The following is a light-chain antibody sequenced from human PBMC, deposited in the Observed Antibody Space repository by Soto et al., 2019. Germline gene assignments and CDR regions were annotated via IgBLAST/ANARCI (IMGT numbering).Light chain of an antibody. CDR1: QSISTW. J-gene: IGKJ1*01. CDR3: QQYNTYSRA. CDR2: DAS. V-gene: IGKV1-5*01. Sequence: DIQMTQSPSTLSASVGDRVTITCRASQSISTWLAWYQQKPGKAPKLLIYDASSLESGVPSRFSGSASGTEFTLTISSLQPDDFATYYCQQYNTYSRAFGQGTEVEIK.